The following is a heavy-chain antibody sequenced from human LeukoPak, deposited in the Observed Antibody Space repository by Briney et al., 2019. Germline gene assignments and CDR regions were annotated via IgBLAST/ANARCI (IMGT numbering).Heavy chain of an antibody. CDR2: ISSSSSYI. Sequence: GGSLRLSCAASGFTFSSYSMNRVRQAPGKGLEWVSSISSSSSYIYYADSVKGRFTISRDNAKNSLYLQMNSLRAEDTAVYYCARDSEQWLPLGYWGQGTLVTVSS. CDR1: GFTFSSYS. J-gene: IGHJ4*02. D-gene: IGHD6-19*01. V-gene: IGHV3-21*01. CDR3: ARDSEQWLPLGY.